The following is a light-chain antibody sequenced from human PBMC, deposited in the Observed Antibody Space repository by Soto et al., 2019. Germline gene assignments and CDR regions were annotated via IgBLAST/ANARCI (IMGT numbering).Light chain of an antibody. J-gene: IGKJ4*01. V-gene: IGKV2-24*01. CDR2: QIS. CDR3: MQATQLVS. CDR1: QTLVHSDGGTY. Sequence: DIVMTQTPLSSPVTLGQPASISCRSSQTLVHSDGGTYLSWLHQRPGQPPRLLIYQISKWFSGVPDRFSGSGAGTDFTLKISRVEAEDVGIYYCMQATQLVSFGGGTKVELK.